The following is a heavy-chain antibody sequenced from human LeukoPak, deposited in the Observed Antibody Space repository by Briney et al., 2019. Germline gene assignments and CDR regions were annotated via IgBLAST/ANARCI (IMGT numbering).Heavy chain of an antibody. V-gene: IGHV4-59*01. CDR3: ATLTGGDDAFDI. D-gene: IGHD4-23*01. CDR2: IFYTGST. Sequence: PSETLSLTCTVSGGSISSYYWSWIRQPPGKGLEWIGYIFYTGSTSYNPSLKSRVTISVHTSKNRFSLKLSSVTAADTAVYYCATLTGGDDAFDIWGQGTMVTVSS. CDR1: GGSISSYY. J-gene: IGHJ3*02.